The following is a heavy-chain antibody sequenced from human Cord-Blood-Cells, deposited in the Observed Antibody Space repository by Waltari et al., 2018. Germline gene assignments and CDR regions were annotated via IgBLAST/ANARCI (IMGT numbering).Heavy chain of an antibody. CDR2: VIPILGMA. CDR1: GGTFSSYA. V-gene: IGHV1-69*09. J-gene: IGHJ4*02. Sequence: QVQLVQSGAEVKKPGSPVKVYCKASGGTFSSYAISWVRQAPGQGLEWRGSVIPILGMANSAQKCQGRVTITADKSTSTAYMELSSLRSEDTAVYYCAREKTFYSGYTTYYYFDYWGQGTLVTVSS. D-gene: IGHD5-12*01. CDR3: AREKTFYSGYTTYYYFDY.